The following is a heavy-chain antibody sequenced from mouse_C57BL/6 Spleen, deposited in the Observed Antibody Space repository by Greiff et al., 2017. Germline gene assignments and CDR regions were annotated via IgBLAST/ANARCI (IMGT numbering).Heavy chain of an antibody. CDR3: TCYCYGSSYAFAY. D-gene: IGHD1-1*01. V-gene: IGHV1-15*01. CDR1: GYTFTDYE. J-gene: IGHJ3*01. CDR2: IDPETGGT. Sequence: LVESGAELVRPGASVTLSCKASGYTFTDYEMHWVKQTPVHGLEWIGAIDPETGGTAYNQKFKGKAILTADKSSSTAYMELRSLTSEDSAVLYCTCYCYGSSYAFAYWGQGTLVTVSA.